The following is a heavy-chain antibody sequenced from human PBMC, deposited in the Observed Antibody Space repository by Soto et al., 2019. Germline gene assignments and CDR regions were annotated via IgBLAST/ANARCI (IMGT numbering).Heavy chain of an antibody. CDR1: GFTFSSYG. CDR2: IWYDGSNK. V-gene: IGHV3-33*01. D-gene: IGHD2-2*01. Sequence: GSLRLSCAASGFTFSSYGMHWVRQAPGKGLEWVAVIWYDGSNKYYADSVKGRFTISRDNSKNTLYLQMNSLRAEDTAVYYCARQAYCSSTSCYGTNYYYYMDVWGKGTTVTVSS. CDR3: ARQAYCSSTSCYGTNYYYYMDV. J-gene: IGHJ6*03.